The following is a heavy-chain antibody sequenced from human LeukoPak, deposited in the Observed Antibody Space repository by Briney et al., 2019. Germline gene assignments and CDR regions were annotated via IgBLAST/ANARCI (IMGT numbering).Heavy chain of an antibody. CDR3: ARTPVEIISGYYHYYYMDV. Sequence: NPSETLSLTCTVSGGSMSSNFWSWIRQPAGKGLEWIGRIYTSGTTNYNPSLQSRVTMSVDTSKNQLSLKLSSVTAADTAVYYCARTPVEIISGYYHYYYMDVWGEGTTVTVSS. CDR1: GGSMSSNF. CDR2: IYTSGTT. J-gene: IGHJ6*03. V-gene: IGHV4-4*07. D-gene: IGHD5-12*01.